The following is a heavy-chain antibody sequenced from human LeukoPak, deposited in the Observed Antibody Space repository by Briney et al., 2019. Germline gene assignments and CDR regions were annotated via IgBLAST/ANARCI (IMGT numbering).Heavy chain of an antibody. D-gene: IGHD3-10*01. CDR2: ISGGTT. CDR3: AKSVFHSGNY. Sequence: GGSLRLSCAASGFTISTYGMSWVRQAPGKGLEWVSSISGGTTYYTDSVKGRFTISRDNSKNTVSLQMSSLRARDTAVYYCAKSVFHSGNYWGQGTLVTVSS. V-gene: IGHV3-23*01. CDR1: GFTISTYG. J-gene: IGHJ4*02.